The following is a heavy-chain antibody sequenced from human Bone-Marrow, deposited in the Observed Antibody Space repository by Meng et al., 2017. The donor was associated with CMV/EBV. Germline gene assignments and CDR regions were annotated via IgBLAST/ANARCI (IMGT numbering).Heavy chain of an antibody. D-gene: IGHD6-19*01. CDR2: INHSGST. J-gene: IGHJ4*02. V-gene: IGHV4-34*01. CDR3: AREYKRIRSGWDY. Sequence: WVRQAPGKGLEWIGEINHSGSTNYNPSLKSRVTISVDTSKNQFSLKLSSVTAADTAVYYCAREYKRIRSGWDYWGQGTLVTVSS.